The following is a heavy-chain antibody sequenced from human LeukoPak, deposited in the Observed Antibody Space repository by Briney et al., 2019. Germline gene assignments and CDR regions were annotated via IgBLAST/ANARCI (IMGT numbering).Heavy chain of an antibody. J-gene: IGHJ3*02. CDR1: GFTFEDYA. D-gene: IGHD1-1*01. CDR3: AKGRYNWNDDAFDI. CDR2: ISWHSGSI. V-gene: IGHV3-9*01. Sequence: GGSLRLSYASSGFTFEDYAMHWVRQAPGKGLEWGSGISWHSGSIVYADAVKGRFTISRDNAKNSLYLQMNSLRAEDTALYYCAKGRYNWNDDAFDIWGQGTMVTVSS.